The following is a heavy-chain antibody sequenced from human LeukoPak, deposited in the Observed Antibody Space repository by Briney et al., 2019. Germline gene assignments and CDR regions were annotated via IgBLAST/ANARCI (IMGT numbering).Heavy chain of an antibody. CDR2: IYSGGST. D-gene: IGHD6-19*01. CDR3: ARGRRERQWLVFRGPFDY. Sequence: PGGSLRLSCAASGFTVSSNYMSWVRQAPGKGLEWVSVIYSGGSTYYADSVKGRFTISRDNSKNTLYLQMNSLRAEDTAVYYCARGRRERQWLVFRGPFDYWGQGTLVTVSS. CDR1: GFTVSSNY. V-gene: IGHV3-53*01. J-gene: IGHJ4*02.